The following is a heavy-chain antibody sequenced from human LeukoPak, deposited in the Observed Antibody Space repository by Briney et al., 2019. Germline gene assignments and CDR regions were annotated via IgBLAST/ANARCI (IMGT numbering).Heavy chain of an antibody. CDR2: IYSGGST. D-gene: IGHD5-12*01. Sequence: PGGSLRLSCAASGFTVSSNYMSWVRQAPGKGLEWVSVIYSGGSTYYADSVKGRFTISRDNSKNTLYLQMNSLRAEDAAVYYCAKAVATTPPFDYWGQGTLVTVSS. J-gene: IGHJ4*02. CDR1: GFTVSSNY. V-gene: IGHV3-53*01. CDR3: AKAVATTPPFDY.